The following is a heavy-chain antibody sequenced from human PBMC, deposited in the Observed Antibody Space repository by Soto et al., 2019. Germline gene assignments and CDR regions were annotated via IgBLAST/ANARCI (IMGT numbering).Heavy chain of an antibody. V-gene: IGHV3-33*01. D-gene: IGHD1-26*01. Sequence: GGSLRLSCAASGFTFSSYGMHWVRQAPGKGLEWVAVIWYDGSNKYYADSVKGRFTISRDNSKNTLYLQMNSLRAEDTAVCYCAREEPQYGMDVWGQGTTVTVSS. J-gene: IGHJ6*02. CDR3: AREEPQYGMDV. CDR1: GFTFSSYG. CDR2: IWYDGSNK.